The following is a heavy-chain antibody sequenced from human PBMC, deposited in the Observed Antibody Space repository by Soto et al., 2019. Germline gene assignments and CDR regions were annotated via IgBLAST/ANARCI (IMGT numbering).Heavy chain of an antibody. CDR3: ASTYYYDGSGYYYGSPDY. Sequence: GGSLRLSCAASGFTFSSYGMHWVRQAPGKGLEWVSSISSSAGSYEYYADSVKGRFTISRDNAKKTLYLQMNSLRAEDTAVYYCASTYYYDGSGYYYGSPDYWGQGTLVTVSS. J-gene: IGHJ4*02. CDR2: ISSSAGSYE. CDR1: GFTFSSYG. V-gene: IGHV3-21*04. D-gene: IGHD3-22*01.